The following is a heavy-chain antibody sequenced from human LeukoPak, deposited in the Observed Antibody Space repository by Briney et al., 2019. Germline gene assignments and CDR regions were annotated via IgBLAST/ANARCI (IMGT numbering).Heavy chain of an antibody. CDR1: GGSISSYY. D-gene: IGHD3-10*01. CDR3: ARQDYYGSGSYYNWFDP. J-gene: IGHJ5*02. CDR2: IYYSGST. V-gene: IGHV4-59*08. Sequence: SETLSLTCTVSGGSISSYYWSWIRQPPGKGLEWIGYIYYSGSTNYNPSLKSRVTISVDTSKNQLSLKLSSVTAADTAVYYCARQDYYGSGSYYNWFDPWGQGTLVTVSS.